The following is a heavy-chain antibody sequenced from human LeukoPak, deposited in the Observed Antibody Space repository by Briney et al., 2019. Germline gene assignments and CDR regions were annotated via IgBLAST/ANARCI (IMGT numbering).Heavy chain of an antibody. CDR1: GGTFSSYA. CDR2: IIPIFGTA. D-gene: IGHD3-16*02. Sequence: GASVKVSCKASGGTFSSYAISRVRQAPGQGLEWMGRIIPIFGTANYAQKFQGRVTITTDESTSTAYMELSSLRSEDTAVYYCARKGGYDYVWGSYLPYYFDYWGQGTLVTVSS. V-gene: IGHV1-69*05. J-gene: IGHJ4*02. CDR3: ARKGGYDYVWGSYLPYYFDY.